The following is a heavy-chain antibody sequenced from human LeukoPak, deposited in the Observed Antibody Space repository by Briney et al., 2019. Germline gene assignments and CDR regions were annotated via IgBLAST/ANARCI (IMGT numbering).Heavy chain of an antibody. CDR3: AKGSDCGGDCLSGGPDH. Sequence: GGSLRLSCAASGFTFSSYAMSWVRQAPGKGLEWVSAISGSGGSTYYADSVKGRFTISRDNSKNTLYLQMNSLRAEDTAVYYCAKGSDCGGDCLSGGPDHWGQGTLVTVSS. J-gene: IGHJ4*02. CDR1: GFTFSSYA. D-gene: IGHD2-21*02. V-gene: IGHV3-23*01. CDR2: ISGSGGST.